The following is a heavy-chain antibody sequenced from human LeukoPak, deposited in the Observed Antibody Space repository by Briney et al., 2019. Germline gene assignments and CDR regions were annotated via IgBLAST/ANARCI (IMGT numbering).Heavy chain of an antibody. J-gene: IGHJ3*02. V-gene: IGHV1-69*13. CDR1: GGTFISYA. CDR2: IIPIFGTA. D-gene: IGHD3-10*01. CDR3: AREYGSGSYYITDAFDI. Sequence: ASVKVSCKASGGTFISYAISWVRQAPGQGLEWMGGIIPIFGTANYAQKFQGRVTITADESTSTAYMELSSLRSEDTAVYYCAREYGSGSYYITDAFDIWGQGTMVTVSS.